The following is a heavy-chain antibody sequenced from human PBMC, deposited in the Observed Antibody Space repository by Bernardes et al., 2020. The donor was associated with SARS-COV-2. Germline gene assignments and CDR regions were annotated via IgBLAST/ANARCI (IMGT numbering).Heavy chain of an antibody. V-gene: IGHV4-39*01. Sequence: SETLSLTCTVSGGSMTISDYYWVWIRQTPGKGLEWIGGVYYSGSTHYNPSLRSRVTISVDTSNNQFSLKLRSVTAADTALYYCARQRFGVATGTNDYWGQGTLVTVSS. CDR2: VYYSGST. J-gene: IGHJ4*02. D-gene: IGHD1-1*01. CDR1: GGSMTISDYY. CDR3: ARQRFGVATGTNDY.